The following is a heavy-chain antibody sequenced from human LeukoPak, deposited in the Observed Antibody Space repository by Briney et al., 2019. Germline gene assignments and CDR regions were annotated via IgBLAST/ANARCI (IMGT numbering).Heavy chain of an antibody. CDR2: IYYTGST. V-gene: IGHV4-39*07. CDR1: GGSISSSSYF. Sequence: SETLSLTCTVAGGSISSSSYFLGWIRQPPGKGLDWLGTIYYTGSTYYNPSLKSRVTISVDTSKNQFSLKLSSVTAADTAVYYCARGIAVAGRLFPYYFDYWGQGTLVTVSS. D-gene: IGHD6-19*01. J-gene: IGHJ4*02. CDR3: ARGIAVAGRLFPYYFDY.